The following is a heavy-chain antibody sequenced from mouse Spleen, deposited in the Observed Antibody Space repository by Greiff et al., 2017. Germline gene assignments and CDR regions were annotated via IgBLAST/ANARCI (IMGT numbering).Heavy chain of an antibody. Sequence: EVQLVESGGGLVKPGGSLKLSCAASGFTFSSYAMSWVRQTPEKRLEWVATISDGGSYTYYPDNVKGRFTISRDNAKNNLYLQMSHLKSEDTAMYYCARGGDDYWFAYWGQGTLVTVSA. CDR2: ISDGGSYT. J-gene: IGHJ3*01. CDR3: ARGGDDYWFAY. D-gene: IGHD2-4*01. V-gene: IGHV5-4*01. CDR1: GFTFSSYA.